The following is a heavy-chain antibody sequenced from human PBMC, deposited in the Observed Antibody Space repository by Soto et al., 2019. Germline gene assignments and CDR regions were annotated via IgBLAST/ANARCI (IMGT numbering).Heavy chain of an antibody. CDR2: SHHGGGT. Sequence: SETLSLTCTVSASSITDASYWGWIRQPPGKGLEWIGSSHHGGGTYYNPSLKSRVTISVDTSKNQLSLKRTSVAAADAAVYYCARVLSLGSTWYFDYWGQGTQVT. V-gene: IGHV4-38-2*02. J-gene: IGHJ4*02. CDR3: ARVLSLGSTWYFDY. CDR1: ASSITDASY. D-gene: IGHD6-13*01.